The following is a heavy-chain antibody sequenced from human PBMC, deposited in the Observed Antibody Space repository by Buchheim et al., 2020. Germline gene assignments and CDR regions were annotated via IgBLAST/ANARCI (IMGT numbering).Heavy chain of an antibody. CDR3: AKPRLPGGDIGSLGYFDY. Sequence: QVQLVESGGGVVQPGRSLRLSCAASGFTFSSYGMHWVRQAPGKGLEWVAVISSDGSNKYYADSVKGRFTISRDTSTNTLYLQINNMRAEDTTVYYCAKPRLPGGDIGSLGYFDYWGQGTL. V-gene: IGHV3-30*18. CDR1: GFTFSSYG. CDR2: ISSDGSNK. J-gene: IGHJ4*02. D-gene: IGHD2-21*02.